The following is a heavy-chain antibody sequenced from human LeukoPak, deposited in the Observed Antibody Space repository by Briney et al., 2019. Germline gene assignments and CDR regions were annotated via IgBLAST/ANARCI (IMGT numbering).Heavy chain of an antibody. CDR1: GYTFTSYD. J-gene: IGHJ4*02. V-gene: IGHV1-8*01. CDR3: ARGAGSTSGLFDY. CDR2: MNPNSGNT. Sequence: GASVKVSCKASGYTFTSYDINWVRQATGQGLEWMGWMNPNSGNTGYAQKFQGRVTMTTDTSTSTAYMELRSLRSDDTAVYYCARGAGSTSGLFDYWGQGTLVTVSS. D-gene: IGHD2-2*01.